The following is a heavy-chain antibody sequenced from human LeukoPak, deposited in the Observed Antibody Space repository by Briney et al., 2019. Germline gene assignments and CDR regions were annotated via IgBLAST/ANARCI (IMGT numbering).Heavy chain of an antibody. CDR1: GFTFSSFP. CDR3: SRVMSGSGSKYFDY. J-gene: IGHJ4*02. CDR2: ISSTGETS. V-gene: IGHV3-64*01. Sequence: GGSLRLSCAASGFTFSSFPMQWVRQVPGKGLEYVSAISSTGETSYYASSVKDRFTISRDNSKNTLHLQMGSLRAEDTAVYYCSRVMSGSGSKYFDYWGQGTLVTVSS. D-gene: IGHD3-10*01.